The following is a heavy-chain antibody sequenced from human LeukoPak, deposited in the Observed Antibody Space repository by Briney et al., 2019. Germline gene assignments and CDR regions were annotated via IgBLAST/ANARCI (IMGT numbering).Heavy chain of an antibody. CDR3: ASFRIDYGDSYED. V-gene: IGHV3-21*01. Sequence: GGPLRLSCAASGFTFSSYSMNWVRQAPGKGLEWVSSISSRSYLYYADSVKGRFTISRDNAKNSLYLQMNSLRAEDTAVYYCASFRIDYGDSYEDWGQGTLVTVSS. CDR2: ISSRSYL. CDR1: GFTFSSYS. J-gene: IGHJ4*02. D-gene: IGHD4-17*01.